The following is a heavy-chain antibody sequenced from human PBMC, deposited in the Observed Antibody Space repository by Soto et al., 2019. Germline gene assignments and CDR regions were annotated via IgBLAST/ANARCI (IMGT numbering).Heavy chain of an antibody. J-gene: IGHJ4*02. D-gene: IGHD3-3*01. CDR2: IAYDGSAR. CDR1: GFTFSDYG. V-gene: IGHV3-30*03. Sequence: QVQVEEFGGGVVRPGRSLRLSCEGPGFTFSDYGFHWVRQAPGKGLEWVAMIAYDGSARYSRDSVQGRFNISRYDSKNTVYLQMNSLRAEDTATYYCAMSTYLNGWSCFPQYWGPGTLVTVSS. CDR3: AMSTYLNGWSCFPQY.